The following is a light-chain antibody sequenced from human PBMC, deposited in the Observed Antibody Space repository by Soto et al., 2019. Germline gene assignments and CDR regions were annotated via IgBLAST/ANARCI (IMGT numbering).Light chain of an antibody. Sequence: AIQLTQSPSSLSASVGDRVTITCRASQGISSALAWYQQKPGKPPNLLIYDASTMESGVPSRFSGSGSGTDVTHTSSSRQPEDFAPYYCQQFNNYPFTFGPGTKVDIK. J-gene: IGKJ3*01. CDR3: QQFNNYPFT. CDR1: QGISSA. V-gene: IGKV1D-13*01. CDR2: DAS.